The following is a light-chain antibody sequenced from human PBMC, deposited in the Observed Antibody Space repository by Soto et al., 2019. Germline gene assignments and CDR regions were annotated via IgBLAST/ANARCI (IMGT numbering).Light chain of an antibody. V-gene: IGKV1-17*01. CDR1: QSISSY. J-gene: IGKJ1*01. CDR3: LQQNSYPWT. CDR2: AAS. Sequence: IQMTQSPSSLSASVGDRVTITCRASQSISSYLNWYQPKPGKVPKRLIYAASSLQSGVPSRFSGSGSGTEFTLKISRLQPEDVATYYCLQQNSYPWTFGQGTKVDIK.